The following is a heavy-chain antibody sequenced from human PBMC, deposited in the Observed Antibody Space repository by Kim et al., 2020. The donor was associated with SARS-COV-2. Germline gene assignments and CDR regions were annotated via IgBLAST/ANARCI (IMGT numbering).Heavy chain of an antibody. D-gene: IGHD2-2*01. J-gene: IGHJ4*02. CDR1: GFTFSNYG. V-gene: IGHV3-23*01. CDR3: AKGRGTRVTAADDY. Sequence: GGSLRLSCAASGFTFSNYGMNWVRQAPGKGLEWVSGISGSGDTSDCADSVKGRFTISRDNSKNTMSLQMNSLRAEDTAVYYCAKGRGTRVTAADDYWGQG. CDR2: ISGSGDTS.